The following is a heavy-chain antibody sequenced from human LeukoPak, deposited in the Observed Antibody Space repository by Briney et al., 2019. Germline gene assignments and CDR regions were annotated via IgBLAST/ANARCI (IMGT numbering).Heavy chain of an antibody. Sequence: SETLSLTCTVSGGSISSYYWSWIRQPPGKGLEWIGYIYYSGSTNCNPSLKSRVTISVDTSKNQFSLKLSSVTAADTAVYYCARAYYDSSGYYVDYWGQGTLVTVSS. J-gene: IGHJ4*02. CDR2: IYYSGST. V-gene: IGHV4-59*01. CDR3: ARAYYDSSGYYVDY. CDR1: GGSISSYY. D-gene: IGHD3-22*01.